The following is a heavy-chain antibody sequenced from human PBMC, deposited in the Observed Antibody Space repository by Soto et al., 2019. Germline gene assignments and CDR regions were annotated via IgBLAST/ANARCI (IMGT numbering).Heavy chain of an antibody. CDR2: ISGSGGST. J-gene: IGHJ4*02. Sequence: EVQLLESGGGLVQPGGSLRLSCAASGFTFSSYAMSWVRQAPGKGLEWVSAISGSGGSTYYADSVKGRFTISRDNSKNTLYLQMNSLRAEDTAVYYCAKDSSPYYDGSGSYYPRPFDYWGQGTLVTVSS. V-gene: IGHV3-23*01. CDR3: AKDSSPYYDGSGSYYPRPFDY. D-gene: IGHD3-10*01. CDR1: GFTFSSYA.